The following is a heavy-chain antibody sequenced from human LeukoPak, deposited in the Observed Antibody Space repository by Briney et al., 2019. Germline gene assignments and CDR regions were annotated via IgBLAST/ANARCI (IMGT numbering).Heavy chain of an antibody. D-gene: IGHD3-22*01. Sequence: SETLSLTCTVSGDSISSYYWSWIRQPPGRGLEWIGYIYYSGSTNYNPSLKSRVAISVDTSKKQFSLKLSSVTAADTAVYYCASYDSSGYYPLFDYWGQGTLVTVSS. J-gene: IGHJ4*02. CDR2: IYYSGST. V-gene: IGHV4-59*01. CDR1: GDSISSYY. CDR3: ASYDSSGYYPLFDY.